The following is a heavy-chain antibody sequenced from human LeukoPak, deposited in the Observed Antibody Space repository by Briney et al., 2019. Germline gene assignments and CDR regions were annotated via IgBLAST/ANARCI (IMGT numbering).Heavy chain of an antibody. CDR1: ESAFRDHS. CDR2: TRNKANSYTT. J-gene: IGHJ4*02. Sequence: PGGSPRLSRAATESAFRDHSMDWGRQGPGEGQGWVWRTRNKANSYTTEYAASVKGRFTISRDDSKNSLYLQMNSLKTEDTAVYYCARWDSAVTGYYWGQGTLVTVSS. D-gene: IGHD3-9*01. V-gene: IGHV3-72*01. CDR3: ARWDSAVTGYY.